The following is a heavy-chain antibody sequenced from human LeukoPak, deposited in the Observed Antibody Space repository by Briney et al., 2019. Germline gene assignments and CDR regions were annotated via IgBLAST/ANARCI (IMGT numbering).Heavy chain of an antibody. CDR2: ISAYNGNT. D-gene: IGHD4-17*01. J-gene: IGHJ4*02. V-gene: IGHV1-18*01. CDR3: ARDPFNYGDYTFGFDY. CDR1: GYTFTSYG. Sequence: ASVKVSCKASGYTFTSYGISWVRQAPGQGLEWMGWISAYNGNTNYAQKLQGRVTMTTDTSTSTAYMELRSLRSDDTAVYYCARDPFNYGDYTFGFDYWGQGTLVTVSS.